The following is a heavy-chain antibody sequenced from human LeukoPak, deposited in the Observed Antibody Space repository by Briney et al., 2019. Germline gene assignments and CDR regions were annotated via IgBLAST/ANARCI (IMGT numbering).Heavy chain of an antibody. D-gene: IGHD1-26*01. CDR2: IRYDGSNK. V-gene: IGHV3-30*02. CDR1: GFTFSSYG. Sequence: GGSLRPSCAASGFTFSSYGMHWVRQAPGKGLEWVAFIRYDGSNKYYADSVKGRFTISRDNSKNTLYLQMNSLRAEDTAVYYCAKIGSWVGATGSFDYWGQGTLVTVSS. J-gene: IGHJ4*02. CDR3: AKIGSWVGATGSFDY.